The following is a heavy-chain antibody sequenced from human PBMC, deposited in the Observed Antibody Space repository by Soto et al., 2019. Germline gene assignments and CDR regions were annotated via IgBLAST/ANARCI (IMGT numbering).Heavy chain of an antibody. V-gene: IGHV5-51*01. D-gene: IGHD6-6*01. CDR2: IYPGDSDT. CDR1: GYIFTRYW. CDR3: ARPRISTSSDDFDV. Sequence: PGGSLKISCKGSGYIFTRYWIGWVRQMPGKGLEWMGMIYPGDSDTRYRPSFQGQVTISADKSISTAYLQWGSLKASDTAMYYCARPRISTSSDDFDVWGQGTMVTVSS. J-gene: IGHJ3*01.